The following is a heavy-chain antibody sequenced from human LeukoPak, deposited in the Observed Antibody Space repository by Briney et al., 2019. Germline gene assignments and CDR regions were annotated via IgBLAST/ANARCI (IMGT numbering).Heavy chain of an antibody. V-gene: IGHV3-30*04. Sequence: GGSLRLSCVASGFTFTGHSMHWVRQAPGKGLEWVAVVGNDEKTIFYADSVKGRFTISRDNSKNTLYLQMNSLRDEDTAVYYCAKERQAGGTPFDYWGQGSLVTVSS. CDR1: GFTFTGHS. CDR3: AKERQAGGTPFDY. CDR2: VGNDEKTI. D-gene: IGHD1-26*01. J-gene: IGHJ4*02.